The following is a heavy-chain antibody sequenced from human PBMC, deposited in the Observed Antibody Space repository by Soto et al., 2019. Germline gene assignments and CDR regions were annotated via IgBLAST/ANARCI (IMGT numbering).Heavy chain of an antibody. V-gene: IGHV3-30-3*01. CDR3: ARVAPGGSGSYDV. Sequence: QAQLVEAGGGVVRPGRSLRLSCTASGITFSAYTMHWVRQAPGKGLEWVALILYDGNDKQYADSVKGRFTISRDNSKNTLYLQTNSLRVEDTAVYYCARVAPGGSGSYDVWGQGTLAIVSS. CDR2: ILYDGNDK. D-gene: IGHD3-10*01. J-gene: IGHJ4*02. CDR1: GITFSAYT.